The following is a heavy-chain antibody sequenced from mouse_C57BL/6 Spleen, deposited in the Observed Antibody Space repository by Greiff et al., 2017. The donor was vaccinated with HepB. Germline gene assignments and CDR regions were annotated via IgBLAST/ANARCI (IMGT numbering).Heavy chain of an antibody. D-gene: IGHD1-2*01. V-gene: IGHV1-15*01. CDR3: TRGDTTAPYWYFDG. CDR2: IDPETGGT. CDR1: GYTFTDYE. J-gene: IGHJ1*03. Sequence: QVQLQQSGAELVRPGASVTLSCKASGYTFTDYEMHWVKQTPVHGLEWIGAIDPETGGTAYNQKFKGKAILTADKSSSTAYMERRSLTSEDSAVYYGTRGDTTAPYWYFDGWGTGTTGTVSS.